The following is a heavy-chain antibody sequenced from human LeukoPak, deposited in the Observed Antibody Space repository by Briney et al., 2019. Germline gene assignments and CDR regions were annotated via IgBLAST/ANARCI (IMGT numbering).Heavy chain of an antibody. D-gene: IGHD1-26*01. CDR3: ARVRSGSSAGNYGMDV. V-gene: IGHV3-48*01. CDR1: EFTFSSYS. J-gene: IGHJ6*02. CDR2: ITNSGNSK. Sequence: GGSLRLSCAASEFTFSSYSMNWVRQAPGKGLEWVSYITNSGNSKSYADSVKGRFTISRDNTKNSLYLQMNGLRAEDTAVYYCARVRSGSSAGNYGMDVWGQGTTVTVSS.